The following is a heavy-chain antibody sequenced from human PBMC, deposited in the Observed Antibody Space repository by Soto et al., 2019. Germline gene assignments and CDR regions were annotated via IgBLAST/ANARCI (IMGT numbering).Heavy chain of an antibody. D-gene: IGHD3-22*01. CDR3: ARDREYYDSSGLYFDY. Sequence: PSETLSLTCIVSGGSISDYYWSWIRQPPGKGLEWIGYTYYGWNTNYNPSLKSRVTISVDTSKNQFSLKLISVTAADTAVYYCARDREYYDSSGLYFDYWGQGTLVTVSS. V-gene: IGHV4-59*01. J-gene: IGHJ4*02. CDR2: TYYGWNT. CDR1: GGSISDYY.